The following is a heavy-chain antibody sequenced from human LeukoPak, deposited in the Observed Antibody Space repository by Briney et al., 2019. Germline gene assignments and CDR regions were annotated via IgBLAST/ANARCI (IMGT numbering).Heavy chain of an antibody. Sequence: GESLKISCKGSGYSFTSYWIGWVRQMPGKGLEWMGIIYPGDSDTRYSPSFQGQVTISADKSISTAYLQWSSLKASDTAMYYCARSRLAASLGWFDPWAREPWSPSPQ. CDR3: ARSRLAASLGWFDP. V-gene: IGHV5-51*01. D-gene: IGHD2-15*01. J-gene: IGHJ5*02. CDR2: IYPGDSDT. CDR1: GYSFTSYW.